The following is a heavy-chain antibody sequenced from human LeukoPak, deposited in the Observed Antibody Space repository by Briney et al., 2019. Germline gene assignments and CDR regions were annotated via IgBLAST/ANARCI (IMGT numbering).Heavy chain of an antibody. CDR3: TYSGSYYPDY. Sequence: PSETLSLTCTVSGGSISSSSYYWTWIRQSPGKGLEWIGQINHSRSTNYNPSLKSRVTISVDTSKNHFSLNLTSVTAADTAVYYCTYSGSYYPDYWGQGTLVTVSS. CDR2: INHSRST. J-gene: IGHJ4*02. CDR1: GGSISSSSYY. D-gene: IGHD1-26*01. V-gene: IGHV4-39*07.